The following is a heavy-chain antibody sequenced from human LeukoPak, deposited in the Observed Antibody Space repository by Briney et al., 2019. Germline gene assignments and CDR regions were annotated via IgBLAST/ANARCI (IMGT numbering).Heavy chain of an antibody. Sequence: PGGSLRLSCAASGFTFSSYSMNWVRQAPGKGLEWVSSISSSSSYIYYADSVKGRFTISRDNAKNSLYLQMNSLRAEDTAVYYCASHRIGHYFDYWGQGTLVTVSS. CDR3: ASHRIGHYFDY. V-gene: IGHV3-21*01. D-gene: IGHD2-15*01. CDR1: GFTFSSYS. CDR2: ISSSSSYI. J-gene: IGHJ4*02.